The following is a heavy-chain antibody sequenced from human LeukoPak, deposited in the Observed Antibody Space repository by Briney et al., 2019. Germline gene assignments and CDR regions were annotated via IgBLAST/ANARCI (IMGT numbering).Heavy chain of an antibody. CDR1: GGSLSHYY. D-gene: IGHD5-12*01. J-gene: IGHJ4*02. V-gene: IGHV4-59*12. CDR3: AREHPVAIAPDH. CDR2: IYYLGST. Sequence: SETLSLTCTVSGGSLSHYYWSWIRQPPGKGLEWIGYIYYLGSTNYSPSLKSRVTISIDTSKKQFSLKLTSVTAADTAIYYCAREHPVAIAPDHWGQGTLVTVSS.